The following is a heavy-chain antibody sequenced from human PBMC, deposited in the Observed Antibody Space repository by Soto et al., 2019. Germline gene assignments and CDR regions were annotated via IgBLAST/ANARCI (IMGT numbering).Heavy chain of an antibody. V-gene: IGHV3-21*01. D-gene: IGHD3-10*01. J-gene: IGHJ4*02. CDR3: ARVGTYYGSGSPYYSDY. CDR2: ISSSSSYI. CDR1: GFSFRSYS. Sequence: EVQLVESGGGLVKPGGSLRLSCAASGFSFRSYSMNWVRQAPGKGLEWVSFISSSSSYINYADSVKGRFTISRDNAKNSLFLQMNSLRAEDTAVYYCARVGTYYGSGSPYYSDYWGQGTLGSVSS.